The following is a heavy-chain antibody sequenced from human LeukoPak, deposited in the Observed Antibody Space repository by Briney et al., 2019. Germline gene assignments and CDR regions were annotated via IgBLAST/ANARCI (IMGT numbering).Heavy chain of an antibody. CDR2: IKQDGSEK. CDR3: ARDRSTTVTYDAFDI. Sequence: GGSLRLSCAASGFTFSSYWMSWVRQAPGKGLEWVANIKQDGSEKYYVDSVRGRFTISRDNAKNSLYLQMNSLRAEDTAVYYCARDRSTTVTYDAFDIWGQGTMVTVSS. V-gene: IGHV3-7*01. D-gene: IGHD4-17*01. J-gene: IGHJ3*02. CDR1: GFTFSSYW.